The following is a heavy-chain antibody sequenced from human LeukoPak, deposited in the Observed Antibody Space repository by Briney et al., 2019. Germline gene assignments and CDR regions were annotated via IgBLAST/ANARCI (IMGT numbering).Heavy chain of an antibody. D-gene: IGHD3/OR15-3a*01. CDR2: IYYSGST. J-gene: IGHJ4*02. V-gene: IGHV4-39*01. CDR3: ARRGLIDY. Sequence: SETXSXXCTXSGXXISGSFYYWGWIRQPPGKGLEWIGSIYYSGSTYYNPSLKSRVTISVDTSKNQFSLNLSSVTAADTAVYYCARRGLIDYWGQGTLVTVSS. CDR1: GXXISGSFYY.